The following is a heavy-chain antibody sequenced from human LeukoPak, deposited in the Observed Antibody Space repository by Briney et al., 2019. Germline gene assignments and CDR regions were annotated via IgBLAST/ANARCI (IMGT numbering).Heavy chain of an antibody. CDR1: GYSISSGYY. CDR2: IYHSGST. J-gene: IGHJ3*02. Sequence: SETLSLTCTVSGYSISSGYYWGWIRQPPGKGLEWIGSIYHSGSTYYNPSLKSRVTISVDTSKNQFSLKLTSVTAAGTAVYYCARDPLRQLDVSFDIWGQGTMVTVSS. D-gene: IGHD6-6*01. CDR3: ARDPLRQLDVSFDI. V-gene: IGHV4-38-2*02.